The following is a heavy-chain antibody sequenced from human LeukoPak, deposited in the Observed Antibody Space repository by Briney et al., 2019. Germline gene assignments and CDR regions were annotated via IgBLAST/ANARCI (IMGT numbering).Heavy chain of an antibody. CDR1: GFTFSSYG. Sequence: GGSLRLSCAASGFTFSSYGMHWVRQAPGKGLEWVAFIRYDGSNKYYADSVKGRFTISRDNSKNTLYLQLNSLRAEDTAVYYCARMVAAWGYFDYWGQGTLVTVSS. D-gene: IGHD2-15*01. J-gene: IGHJ4*02. CDR2: IRYDGSNK. V-gene: IGHV3-30*02. CDR3: ARMVAAWGYFDY.